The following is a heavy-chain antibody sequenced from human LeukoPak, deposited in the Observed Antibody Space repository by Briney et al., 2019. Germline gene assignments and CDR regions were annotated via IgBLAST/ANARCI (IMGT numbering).Heavy chain of an antibody. CDR1: GGSISSSSYY. CDR2: IYYSGST. D-gene: IGHD3-22*01. Sequence: PSETLSLTCTVSGGSISSSSYYWGWIRQPPGKGLEWIGSIYYSGSTYYNPSLKSRVTISVYTSKNQFSLKLSSVTAADTAVYYCARSYYYDSSGPMDVWGQGTTVTVSS. J-gene: IGHJ6*02. V-gene: IGHV4-39*01. CDR3: ARSYYYDSSGPMDV.